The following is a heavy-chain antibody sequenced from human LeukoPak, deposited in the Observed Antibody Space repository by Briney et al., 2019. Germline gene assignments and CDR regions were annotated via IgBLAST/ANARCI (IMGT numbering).Heavy chain of an antibody. CDR2: ISYDGSNK. D-gene: IGHD3-3*01. Sequence: GRSLRLSCAASGCTFSSYAMHWVRQAPGKGLEWVAVISYDGSNKYYADSVKSRFTISRDNSKNTLYLQMNSLRAEDTAVYYCAREGRAGSGYIGAFDIWGQGTMVTVSS. J-gene: IGHJ3*02. CDR1: GCTFSSYA. CDR3: AREGRAGSGYIGAFDI. V-gene: IGHV3-30-3*01.